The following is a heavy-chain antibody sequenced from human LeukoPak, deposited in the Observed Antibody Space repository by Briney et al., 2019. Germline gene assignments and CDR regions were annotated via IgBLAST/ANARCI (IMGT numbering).Heavy chain of an antibody. J-gene: IGHJ4*02. CDR2: ISSSSSYM. V-gene: IGHV3-21*01. CDR1: GFTFSSYS. D-gene: IGHD1-26*01. Sequence: PGGSLRLSCAASGFTFSSYSMNWVRQAPGKGLEWVSSISSSSSYMYYADSVKGRFTISRDNAKNSLYLQMNSLRAEDTAVYYCARDGRGSYFDYWGQGTLVTVSS. CDR3: ARDGRGSYFDY.